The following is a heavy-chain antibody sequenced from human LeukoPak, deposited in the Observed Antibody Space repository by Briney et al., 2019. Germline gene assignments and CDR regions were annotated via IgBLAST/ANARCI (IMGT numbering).Heavy chain of an antibody. CDR3: ARLGYTSTSLVDV. J-gene: IGHJ6*02. V-gene: IGHV4-59*08. Sequence: SETLSLTCTVSGGSISNYYWTWIRQPPGKGLEWIAYIYHSGSTNYNPSLKSRVTISVDTSKNQFSLKLSSVTAADTAVYYCARLGYTSTSLVDVWGQGTTVTVSS. CDR2: IYHSGST. CDR1: GGSISNYY. D-gene: IGHD2-2*02.